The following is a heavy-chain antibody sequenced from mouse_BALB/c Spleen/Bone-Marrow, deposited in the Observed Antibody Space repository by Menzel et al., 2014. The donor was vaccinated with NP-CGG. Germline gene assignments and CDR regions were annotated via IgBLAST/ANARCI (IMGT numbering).Heavy chain of an antibody. J-gene: IGHJ3*01. D-gene: IGHD1-1*01. V-gene: IGHV2-2*02. CDR2: IWSGGST. CDR3: ARRGGTTTPFAY. CDR1: GFSLTSYG. Sequence: VQLQESGPGLVQPSQSLSITCTVSGFSLTSYGVHWVRQSPGKGLEWLGVIWSGGSTDYNAAFISRLSISKDNSKSQVSFKMKSLQANDTAIYYCARRGGTTTPFAYWGQGTLVTVSA.